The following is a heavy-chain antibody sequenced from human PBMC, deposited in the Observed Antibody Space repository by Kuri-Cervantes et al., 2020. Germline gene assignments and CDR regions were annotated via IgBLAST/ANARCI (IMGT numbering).Heavy chain of an antibody. D-gene: IGHD4-17*01. V-gene: IGHV4-59*08. CDR1: GGSISSYY. Sequence: GSLRLSCTVSGGSISSYYWSWIRQPPGKGLEWIGYIYYSGNTDYNPSLKSRVTISVDTSKNQFSLKLTSVTAADTAVYYCARQMTTMTTRGYFQHWGQGTLVTVSS. CDR2: IYYSGNT. CDR3: ARQMTTMTTRGYFQH. J-gene: IGHJ1*01.